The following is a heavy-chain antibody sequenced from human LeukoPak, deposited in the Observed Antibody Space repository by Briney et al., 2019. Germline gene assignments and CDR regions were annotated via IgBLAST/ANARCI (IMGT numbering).Heavy chain of an antibody. Sequence: KSGGSLRLSCAASGFTFSDYHMSWIRQAPGKGLEWVSYVSSSGSTIYYADSVKGRFTISRDNAKNSLYLQMNSLRAEDTAVYYCARDPGGSCYFDYWGQGTLVTVSS. D-gene: IGHD2-15*01. V-gene: IGHV3-11*01. J-gene: IGHJ4*02. CDR2: VSSSGSTI. CDR1: GFTFSDYH. CDR3: ARDPGGSCYFDY.